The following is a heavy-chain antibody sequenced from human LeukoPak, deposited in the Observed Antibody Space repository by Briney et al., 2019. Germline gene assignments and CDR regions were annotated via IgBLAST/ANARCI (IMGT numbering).Heavy chain of an antibody. CDR3: AKEVRGPGYNYGPLDC. CDR1: GFTFSSYS. D-gene: IGHD5-18*01. V-gene: IGHV3-21*04. CDR2: ISSSSSYI. J-gene: IGHJ4*02. Sequence: KAGGSLRLSCAASGFTFSSYSMNWVRQAPGKGLEWVSSISSSSSYIYYADSVKGRFTISRDNAKNSLYLQMNSLRAEDTAVYYCAKEVRGPGYNYGPLDCWGQGILVTVSS.